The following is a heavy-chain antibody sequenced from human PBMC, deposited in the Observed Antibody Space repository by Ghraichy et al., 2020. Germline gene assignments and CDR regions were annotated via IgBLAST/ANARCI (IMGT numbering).Heavy chain of an antibody. V-gene: IGHV1-8*03. D-gene: IGHD3-3*01. J-gene: IGHJ6*02. CDR2: MNPNSGNT. Sequence: ASVKVSCKASGYTFTSYDINWVRQATGQGLEWMGWMNPNSGNTGYAQKFQGRVTITRNTSISTAYMELSSLRSEDTAVYYCARRTVRIITIFGVVRPGYYYGMDVWGQGTTVTVSS. CDR1: GYTFTSYD. CDR3: ARRTVRIITIFGVVRPGYYYGMDV.